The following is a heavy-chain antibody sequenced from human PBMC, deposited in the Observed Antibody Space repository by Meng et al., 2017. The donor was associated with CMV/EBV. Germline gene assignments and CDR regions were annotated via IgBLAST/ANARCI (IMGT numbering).Heavy chain of an antibody. CDR1: GYTFTSYG. CDR3: AHRSNFYGSGSRSFDY. J-gene: IGHJ4*02. V-gene: IGHV1-18*01. Sequence: ASVKVSCKASGYTFTSYGISWVRQAPGQGLEWMGWISAYNGNTNYAQKLQGRVTMTTDTSTSTAYMELRSLRSDDTATYYCAHRSNFYGSGSRSFDYWGQGTLVTVSS. CDR2: ISAYNGNT. D-gene: IGHD3-10*01.